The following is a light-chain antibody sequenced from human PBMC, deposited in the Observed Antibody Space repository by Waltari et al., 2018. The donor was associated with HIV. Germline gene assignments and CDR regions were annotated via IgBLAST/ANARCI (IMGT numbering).Light chain of an antibody. V-gene: IGKV1-39*01. J-gene: IGKJ2*01. CDR3: QQSYGLPYT. CDR1: QHIGFS. Sequence: DVQMTQSPTSLSASVADTVTIDCRASQHIGFSVNWYQYKNGRAPRLLVAATSNLQSGVPSRFSGSGFGTRFSLTITEIQPDDFALYFCQQSYGLPYTFGQGTRVEV. CDR2: ATS.